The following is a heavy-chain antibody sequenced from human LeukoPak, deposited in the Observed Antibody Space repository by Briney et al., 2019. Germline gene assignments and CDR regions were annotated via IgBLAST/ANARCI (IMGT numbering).Heavy chain of an antibody. CDR2: ISDDGSNR. D-gene: IGHD3-3*01. J-gene: IGHJ5*02. V-gene: IGHV3-30*04. CDR3: ARESGFMMVGEINADNWFDT. CDR1: GFTFRDSA. Sequence: GGSLRLSCSGAGFTFRDSAFHWVRQAPGKGLEWVAVISDDGSNRFYADSVKCRFTISRDNSRDTLYLHMQTLRPEDSAVYYCARESGFMMVGEINADNWFDTWGQGTPVTVSS.